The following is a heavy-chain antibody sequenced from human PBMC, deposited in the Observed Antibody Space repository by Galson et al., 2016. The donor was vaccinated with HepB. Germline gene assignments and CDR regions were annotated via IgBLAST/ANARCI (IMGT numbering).Heavy chain of an antibody. V-gene: IGHV3-21*01. CDR2: ISSSSSYI. J-gene: IGHJ4*02. Sequence: SLRLSCAASGSTFSSYSMNWARQAPGKGLEWVSSISSSSSYIYYADSVKGRFTISRDNARNSLYLQMNSLRAEDTAVYYCARVHRITMILVVIAPNDYWGQGTLVTVSS. CDR3: ARVHRITMILVVIAPNDY. D-gene: IGHD3-22*01. CDR1: GSTFSSYS.